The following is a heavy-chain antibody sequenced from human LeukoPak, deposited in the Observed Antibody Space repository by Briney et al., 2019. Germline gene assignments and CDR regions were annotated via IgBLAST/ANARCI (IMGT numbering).Heavy chain of an antibody. Sequence: SETLSLTCAVYGGSFSGYYWGWIRQPPGKGLEWIGKIYHSGSTYYNPTLKSRVTISVDTSKNQFSLKLSSVTAADTAVYYCVRLRYSASYCFDYWGQGTLVTASS. CDR3: VRLRYSASYCFDY. V-gene: IGHV4-34*01. CDR2: IYHSGST. D-gene: IGHD1-26*01. CDR1: GGSFSGYY. J-gene: IGHJ4*02.